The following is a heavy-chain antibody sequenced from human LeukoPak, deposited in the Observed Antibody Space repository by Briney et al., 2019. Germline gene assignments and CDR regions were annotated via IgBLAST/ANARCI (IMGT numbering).Heavy chain of an antibody. CDR2: IYYSGST. CDR3: AKHLYYYDGSGYKTPFDY. Sequence: WIRQPPGKGLEWIGSIYYSGSTYYNPSLKSRVTISVDTSKNQFSLRLTSVTAADTAVYYCAKHLYYYDGSGYKTPFDYWGQGTLVTVSS. D-gene: IGHD3-22*01. V-gene: IGHV4-39*01. J-gene: IGHJ4*02.